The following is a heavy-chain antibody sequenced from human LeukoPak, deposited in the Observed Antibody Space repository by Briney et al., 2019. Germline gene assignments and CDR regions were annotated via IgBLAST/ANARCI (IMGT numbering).Heavy chain of an antibody. CDR2: INPNSGGT. D-gene: IGHD3-9*01. CDR3: ARARRHDTGRARCWFDP. V-gene: IGHV1-2*02. Sequence: ASVKVSFKASGYTFTVYNMHWVRQGPGQGLEWMGWINPNSGGTNYAQKFQGRVTMTRDTSISTAYMELRRLRSDDTAVYYCARARRHDTGRARCWFDPWGQGTLVTVSS. CDR1: GYTFTVYN. J-gene: IGHJ5*02.